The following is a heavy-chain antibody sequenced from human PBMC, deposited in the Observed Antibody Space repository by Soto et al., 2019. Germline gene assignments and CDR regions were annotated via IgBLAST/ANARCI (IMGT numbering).Heavy chain of an antibody. V-gene: IGHV3-48*02. CDR3: ARGGVATIFGDS. CDR1: GLTLGSYS. CDR2: IDSSSKTI. Sequence: EVQLVESGGGLVQPGGSLRVSCAASGLTLGSYSRNWARKAPGKGREWLSYIDSSSKTIYYADSGKGRFIISRDNAKNSLYLQMNSLRDEDTAVYHCARGGVATIFGDSWGQGTLVTVSS. D-gene: IGHD5-12*01. J-gene: IGHJ4*02.